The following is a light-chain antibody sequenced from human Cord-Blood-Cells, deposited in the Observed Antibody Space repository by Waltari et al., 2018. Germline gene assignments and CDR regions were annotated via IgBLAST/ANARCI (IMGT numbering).Light chain of an antibody. V-gene: IGLV2-23*01. CDR2: ESS. Sequence: QSALTQPASVSGSPGQSITISCTGTSSDVGSYNLVSWYQQHPGKAPNRMIHESSKRPSGVSNRFAGSKSGNTASLTISGLQAEDEADYYCCSYAGSSTLVFGGGTKLTVL. CDR3: CSYAGSSTLV. CDR1: SSDVGSYNL. J-gene: IGLJ2*01.